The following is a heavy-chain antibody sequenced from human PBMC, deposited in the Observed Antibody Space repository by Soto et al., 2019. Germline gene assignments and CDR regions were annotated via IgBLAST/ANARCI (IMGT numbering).Heavy chain of an antibody. D-gene: IGHD3-22*01. CDR1: GYSLRGNY. V-gene: IGHV1-2*02. J-gene: IGHJ6*04. CDR2: INPNSSGT. CDR3: ARGGIVGGGENYGMDV. Sequence: ASVKVSCKASGYSLRGNYIHWVRQTPGQGLEWMGWINPNSSGTVYAQKFQGRVTMTRDTSLTTVYMQLNRLTSYDSAVYYCARGGIVGGGENYGMDVWGKGTTVTVSS.